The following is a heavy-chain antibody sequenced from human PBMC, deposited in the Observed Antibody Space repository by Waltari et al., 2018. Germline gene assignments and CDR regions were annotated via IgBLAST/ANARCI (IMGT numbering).Heavy chain of an antibody. CDR2: IHYSGNT. CDR1: GGSISSTTYH. Sequence: QLQLQESGPRLVRPSETLSLTCTVSGGSISSTTYHWAWIRQTPGKGLEWIGYIHYSGNTYYNPSLRSRVTISVDTSKNQFSLNLRSVTAADTAVYYCARRVVTTGGVDYWGQGTLVTVSS. J-gene: IGHJ4*02. V-gene: IGHV4-39*07. CDR3: ARRVVTTGGVDY. D-gene: IGHD2-21*02.